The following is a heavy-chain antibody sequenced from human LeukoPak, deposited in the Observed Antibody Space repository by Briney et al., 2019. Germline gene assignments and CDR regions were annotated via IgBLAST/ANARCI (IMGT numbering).Heavy chain of an antibody. CDR3: ARDPSSYNYYYYGMDV. CDR2: IYYSGST. J-gene: IGHJ6*02. D-gene: IGHD3-10*01. CDR1: GGSISSYY. V-gene: IGHV4-59*01. Sequence: SETLSLTCTVSGGSISSYYWGWIRQPPGKGLEWIGYIYYSGSTNYNPSLKSRVTISVDTSKNQFSLKLSSVTAADTAVYYCARDPSSYNYYYYGMDVWGPGTTVTVSS.